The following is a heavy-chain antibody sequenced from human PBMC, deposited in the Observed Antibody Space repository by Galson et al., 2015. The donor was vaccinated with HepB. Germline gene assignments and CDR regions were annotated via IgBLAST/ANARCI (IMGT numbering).Heavy chain of an antibody. J-gene: IGHJ5*02. Sequence: SVKVSCKASGGTFSSYAISWVRQAPGQGLEWMGGIIPIFGTANYAQKFQGRVTITADESTSTAYMELSSLRSEDTAVYYCARDRSRGAHDFWSGYYRWFDPWGQGTLVTVSS. D-gene: IGHD3-3*01. CDR2: IIPIFGTA. CDR1: GGTFSSYA. CDR3: ARDRSRGAHDFWSGYYRWFDP. V-gene: IGHV1-69*13.